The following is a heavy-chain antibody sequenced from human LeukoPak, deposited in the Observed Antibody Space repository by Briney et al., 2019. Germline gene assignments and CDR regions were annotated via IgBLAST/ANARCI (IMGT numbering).Heavy chain of an antibody. Sequence: SETLSLTCTVSGGSISSYYWSWIRQPPGKGLEWIGYISYSGSTNYNPSLKSRVTISVDTSKNQFSLKLSSVTAADTAVYYCARVKEGEGTTAGIDYWGQGTLVTVS. J-gene: IGHJ4*02. CDR2: ISYSGST. D-gene: IGHD4-17*01. CDR3: ARVKEGEGTTAGIDY. V-gene: IGHV4-59*01. CDR1: GGSISSYY.